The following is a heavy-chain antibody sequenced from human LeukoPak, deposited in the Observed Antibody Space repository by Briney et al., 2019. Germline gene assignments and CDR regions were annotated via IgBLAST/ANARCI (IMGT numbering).Heavy chain of an antibody. V-gene: IGHV3-53*01. CDR1: GFNVSSNY. Sequence: GGSLRLSCAASGFNVSSNYMSWVRQAPGKGLEWVSVIYSGGTTYYADSVKGRFTISRDNSKNTLYLQMNSLRAEDTAVYYCAKGRLRFLEWLLWEYYYYYMDVWGKGTTVTVSS. J-gene: IGHJ6*03. CDR2: IYSGGTT. D-gene: IGHD3-3*01. CDR3: AKGRLRFLEWLLWEYYYYYMDV.